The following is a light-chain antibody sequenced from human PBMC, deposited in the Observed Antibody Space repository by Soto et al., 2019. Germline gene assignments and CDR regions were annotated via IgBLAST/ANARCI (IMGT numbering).Light chain of an antibody. CDR3: QYDDRSLSGVV. CDR2: GST. CDR1: ISNIGAGYD. V-gene: IGLV1-40*01. Sequence: QSVLTQPPSVSGAPGLRVTISCTGNISNIGAGYDVHWYQQLLGTAPKLLIYGSTNRPSGVPDRFSGSRSGTSASLAIAGLEEEDAAYYYSQYDDRSLSGVVFGGGTKLTGL. J-gene: IGLJ2*01.